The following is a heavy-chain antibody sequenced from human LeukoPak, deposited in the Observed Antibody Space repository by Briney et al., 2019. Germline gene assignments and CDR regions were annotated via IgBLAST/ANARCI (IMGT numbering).Heavy chain of an antibody. CDR1: GGSISSSSYY. V-gene: IGHV4-39*02. D-gene: IGHD5-24*01. CDR2: IYYSGST. CDR3: ARELEMATISSFDP. Sequence: SETLSLTCTVSGGSISSSSYYWGWIRQPPGKGLEWIGSIYYSGSTYYNPSLKSRDTISVDTSKNQFSLKLSSVTAADTAVYYCARELEMATISSFDPWGQGTLVTVSS. J-gene: IGHJ5*02.